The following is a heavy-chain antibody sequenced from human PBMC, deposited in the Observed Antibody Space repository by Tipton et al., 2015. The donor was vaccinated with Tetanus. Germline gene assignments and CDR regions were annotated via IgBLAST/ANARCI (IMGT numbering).Heavy chain of an antibody. J-gene: IGHJ5*02. Sequence: LRLSCTVSGDSVSGYYWSWIRQPPGKGLEWIGYVYYTGSTNHNPSLKSRVTISMDRSKNQISLQLTSVTAADTAVYFCARDAVYGSGSFYNDWFDPWGQGTLVTVSS. CDR3: ARDAVYGSGSFYNDWFDP. V-gene: IGHV4-59*02. D-gene: IGHD3-10*01. CDR1: GDSVSGYY. CDR2: VYYTGST.